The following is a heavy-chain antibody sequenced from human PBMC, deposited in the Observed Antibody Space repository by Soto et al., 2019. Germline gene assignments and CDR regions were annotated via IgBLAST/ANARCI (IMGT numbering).Heavy chain of an antibody. J-gene: IGHJ5*02. CDR1: GGTFSSYA. CDR2: IIPIFGTA. Sequence: QVQLVQSGAEVKKPGSSVKVSCKASGGTFSSYAISWVRQAPGQGLEWMGGIIPIFGTANYAQKFQGRVTITADESTCTAYMELSSLRSEETAVYYCARRIAAAGTRSDNWFDPWGQGNLVTVSS. D-gene: IGHD6-13*01. CDR3: ARRIAAAGTRSDNWFDP. V-gene: IGHV1-69*01.